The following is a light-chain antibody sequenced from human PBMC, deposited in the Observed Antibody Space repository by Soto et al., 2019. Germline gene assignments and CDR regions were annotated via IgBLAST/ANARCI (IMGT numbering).Light chain of an antibody. CDR1: QSVSSN. CDR3: EQYNNWPRGT. J-gene: IGKJ2*02. V-gene: IGKV3-15*01. Sequence: EIVMTQSPATLSVSPGDRATLSCRASQSVSSNLAWYQQKPGQAPRLLIYGAYTRATGIPARFSGSGSGTEFTLIISSLQSEDFAVYYCEQYNNWPRGTCGQGTKVDIK. CDR2: GAY.